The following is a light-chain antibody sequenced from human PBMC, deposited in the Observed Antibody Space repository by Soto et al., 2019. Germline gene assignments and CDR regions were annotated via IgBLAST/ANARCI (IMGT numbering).Light chain of an antibody. J-gene: IGKJ5*01. CDR2: DVS. V-gene: IGKV3-11*01. CDR3: QQRTNWPTST. Sequence: EIVLTQSPATLSLSPGERATLSCRASQNVRSYLAWYQQKPGQAPRLLIHDVSSRATGIPDRFSGSGSGTDFPLTISSLEPEDSAVYYCQQRTNWPTSTFGQGTRLEIK. CDR1: QNVRSY.